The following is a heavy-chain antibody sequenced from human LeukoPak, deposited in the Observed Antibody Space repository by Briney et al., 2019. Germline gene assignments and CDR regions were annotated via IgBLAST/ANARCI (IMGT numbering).Heavy chain of an antibody. Sequence: PGGSLRLSCAASGFTFSSYAVSWVRQAPGKGLEWVSAISSSGGSTYYADSVKGRFTISGDNSKNTLYLQMNSLRAEDTAVYYCAKDFEFGEYYFDYWGQGTLVTVSS. D-gene: IGHD3-10*01. CDR3: AKDFEFGEYYFDY. V-gene: IGHV3-23*01. CDR2: ISSSGGST. J-gene: IGHJ4*02. CDR1: GFTFSSYA.